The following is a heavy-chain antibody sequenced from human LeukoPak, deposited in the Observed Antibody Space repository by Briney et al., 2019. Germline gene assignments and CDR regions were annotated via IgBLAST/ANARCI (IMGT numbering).Heavy chain of an antibody. CDR1: GGSIRSGDYY. D-gene: IGHD3-10*01. CDR2: IYYSGST. J-gene: IGHJ4*02. V-gene: IGHV4-30-4*01. CDR3: ARVDFYGSGSYYFDY. Sequence: PSETLSLTCTVSGGSIRSGDYYWSWIRQPPGKGLEWIGYIYYSGSTYYNPSPKSRVTISVDTSKNQFSLKLSSVTAADTAVYYCARVDFYGSGSYYFDYWGQGTLVTVSS.